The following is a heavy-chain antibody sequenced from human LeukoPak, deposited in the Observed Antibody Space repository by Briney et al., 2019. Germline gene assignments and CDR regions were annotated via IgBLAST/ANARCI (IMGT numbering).Heavy chain of an antibody. Sequence: SETLSLTCAVYGGSFSGYYWSWIRQPPGKGLEWIGEINHSGSTNYNPSLKSRVTISVDTSKNQFSLKLSSVTAADTAVYYCARRTPGWGDYGMDVWGQGTTVTVSS. CDR3: ARRTPGWGDYGMDV. J-gene: IGHJ6*02. CDR2: INHSGST. V-gene: IGHV4-34*01. D-gene: IGHD1-1*01. CDR1: GGSFSGYY.